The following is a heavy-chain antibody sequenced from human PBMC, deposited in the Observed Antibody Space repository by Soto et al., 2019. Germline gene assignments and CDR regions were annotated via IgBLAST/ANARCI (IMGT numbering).Heavy chain of an antibody. Sequence: PSETLSLICTVSGGSISRYYWSWIRQPPGKGLEWSGYIYYSGSTYYNPSLKSRVTISVDTSKNQFSLKLSSVTAADTAVYYCARVFSDSSSFFDPWGQGTLVTVSS. CDR2: IYYSGST. J-gene: IGHJ5*02. CDR3: ARVFSDSSSFFDP. V-gene: IGHV4-59*12. D-gene: IGHD6-13*01. CDR1: GGSISRYY.